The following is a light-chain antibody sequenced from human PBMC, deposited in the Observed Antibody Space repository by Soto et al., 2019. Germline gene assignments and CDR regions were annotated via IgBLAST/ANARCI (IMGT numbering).Light chain of an antibody. Sequence: EIVLKQSPATLSLSPGERATLSCGVSQSVSSSYLASYQQKPGQAPRLLIYGASTRATGSPARFSGSGYGTEFTRTISSLQSEDSVVYNCQQYDNWPRRFGQGTKVDIK. J-gene: IGKJ1*01. V-gene: IGKV3-15*01. CDR2: GAS. CDR3: QQYDNWPRR. CDR1: QSVSSSY.